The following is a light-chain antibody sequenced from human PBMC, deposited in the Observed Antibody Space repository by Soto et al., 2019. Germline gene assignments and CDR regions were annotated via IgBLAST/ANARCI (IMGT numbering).Light chain of an antibody. CDR2: GAS. J-gene: IGKJ4*01. Sequence: EIVLTQSPCTLSLSPGERATLSCRASQSVSSSYLAWYQQKPGQAPRLLIYGASSRATGIPDRFSGSGSGTDFTLTISRLEPEDFVVYYCQQYGSSPSTFGGGTKVDIK. V-gene: IGKV3-20*01. CDR1: QSVSSSY. CDR3: QQYGSSPST.